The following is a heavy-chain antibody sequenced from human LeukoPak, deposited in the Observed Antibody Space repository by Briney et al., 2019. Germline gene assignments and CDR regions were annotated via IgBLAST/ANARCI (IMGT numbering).Heavy chain of an antibody. Sequence: SETLSLTCTVSGGSISSYYWSWIRQPAGKGLEWIGRIYTSGSTNYNPSLKSRVTISVDTSKNQFSLTLSSVTAADTAVYYCAIGPPYAPAVLDVWGKGTTVTISS. CDR2: IYTSGST. J-gene: IGHJ6*04. CDR3: AIGPPYAPAVLDV. D-gene: IGHD3-16*01. V-gene: IGHV4-4*07. CDR1: GGSISSYY.